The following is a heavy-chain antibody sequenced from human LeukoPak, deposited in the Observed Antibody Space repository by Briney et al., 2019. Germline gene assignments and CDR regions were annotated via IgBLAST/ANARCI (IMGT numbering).Heavy chain of an antibody. V-gene: IGHV4-61*02. J-gene: IGHJ5*02. Sequence: SETRSPTCSVSGGSINSGSYSWTWIRQPAGMGLEWIGRIYVSGGTNYNPSLKSRVTISLDTSKKQFSLKLSSVTAADTAVYYCAREVINWFDPWGQGTLVTVSS. CDR2: IYVSGGT. CDR3: AREVINWFDP. CDR1: GGSINSGSYS. D-gene: IGHD2-21*01.